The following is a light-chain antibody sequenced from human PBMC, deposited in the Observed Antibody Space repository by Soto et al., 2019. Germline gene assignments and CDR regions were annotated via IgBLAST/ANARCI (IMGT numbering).Light chain of an antibody. CDR3: QSYDSSLSAVV. Sequence: QSALIQPPSVSGSPGQSVTISCTGTSSDVGSYDYVSWYQQHPGTVPKPMIYNVNTRPSGVPDRFSGSKSGTSASLAITGLQAEDDADYYCQSYDSSLSAVVFGGGTKLTVL. J-gene: IGLJ2*01. CDR1: SSDVGSYDY. V-gene: IGLV2-11*01. CDR2: NVN.